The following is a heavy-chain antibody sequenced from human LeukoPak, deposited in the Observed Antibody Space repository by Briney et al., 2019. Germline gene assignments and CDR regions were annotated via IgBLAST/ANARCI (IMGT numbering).Heavy chain of an antibody. CDR1: GGSISSSSYY. CDR2: IYYSGSP. V-gene: IGHV4-39*07. D-gene: IGHD3-3*01. CDR3: ARAYVFTLFGVTTHSYFDY. J-gene: IGHJ4*02. Sequence: SEALSLTCTVPGGSISSSSYYWGWIRQPPGKGLEWIGSIYYSGSPNYNPSLKSRVAISVDTSKNQFSLELSSVTAADTAVYYCARAYVFTLFGVTTHSYFDYWGQGTLVTVPS.